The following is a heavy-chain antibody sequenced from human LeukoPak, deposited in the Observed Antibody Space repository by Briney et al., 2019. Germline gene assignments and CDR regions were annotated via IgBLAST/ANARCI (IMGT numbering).Heavy chain of an antibody. V-gene: IGHV4-30-4*08. CDR1: GGSISSGDYY. D-gene: IGHD1-14*01. Sequence: PSQTLSLTCTVSGGSISSGDYYWSWIRQPPGKGLEWIGYIYYSGSTYYNPSLKSRVTISVDTSKNQFSLKLGSVTAADTAVYYCARAQNRDAFDIWGQGTMVTVSS. J-gene: IGHJ3*02. CDR2: IYYSGST. CDR3: ARAQNRDAFDI.